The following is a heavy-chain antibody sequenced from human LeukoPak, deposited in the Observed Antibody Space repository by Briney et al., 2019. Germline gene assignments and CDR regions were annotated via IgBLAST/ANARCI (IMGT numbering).Heavy chain of an antibody. J-gene: IGHJ3*02. CDR1: GGSISSYY. D-gene: IGHD3-10*01. Sequence: SETLSLTCTVSGGSISSYYWSWIRQPAGKGLEWIGRIYTSGSTNYNPSLKSRVTMSVDTSKNQFSLKLSSVAAADTAVYYCESSGSMVQGVIIPLDAFDIWGQGTMVTVSS. CDR3: ESSGSMVQGVIIPLDAFDI. CDR2: IYTSGST. V-gene: IGHV4-4*07.